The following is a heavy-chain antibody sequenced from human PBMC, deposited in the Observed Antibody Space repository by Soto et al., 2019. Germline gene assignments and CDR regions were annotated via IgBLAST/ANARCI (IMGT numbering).Heavy chain of an antibody. CDR1: GYSFTSYW. CDR2: IDPSDSYT. CDR3: ARHRGITMVRGVIITALPFDP. J-gene: IGHJ5*02. Sequence: EVQLVQSGAEVKKPGESLRISCKGSGYSFTSYWISWVRQMPGKGLEWMGRIDPSDSYTNYSPSFQGHVTISADKSISTAYLQWSSLKASDTAMYYCARHRGITMVRGVIITALPFDPWGQGTLVTVSS. V-gene: IGHV5-10-1*03. D-gene: IGHD3-10*01.